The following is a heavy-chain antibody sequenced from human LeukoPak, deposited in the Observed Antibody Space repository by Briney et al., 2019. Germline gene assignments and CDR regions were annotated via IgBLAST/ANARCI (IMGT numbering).Heavy chain of an antibody. Sequence: SETLSLTCTVPGGSISSGGYYWSWIRQHPGNGLGWHGYIYYSGSTYYNPSLKSRVTISVDTSKNQFSLKLSSVTAADTAVYYCARLGLQYYNWFDPWGQGTLVTVSS. CDR1: GGSISSGGYY. CDR3: ARLGLQYYNWFDP. J-gene: IGHJ5*02. D-gene: IGHD4-11*01. CDR2: IYYSGST. V-gene: IGHV4-31*03.